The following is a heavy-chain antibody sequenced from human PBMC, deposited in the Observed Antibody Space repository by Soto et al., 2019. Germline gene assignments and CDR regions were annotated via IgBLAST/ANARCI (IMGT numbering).Heavy chain of an antibody. CDR2: ISAYNGNT. CDR1: GYTFTSYG. D-gene: IGHD3-10*01. V-gene: IGHV1-18*01. Sequence: WASVKVSCKASGYTFTSYGISWVRQAPGQGLEWMGWISAYNGNTNYAQRFQGRVTMTTDTSTSTAYMELRSLRSDDTAVYYCAREGGLYGSGSYPGYWGQGTLVTVSS. J-gene: IGHJ4*02. CDR3: AREGGLYGSGSYPGY.